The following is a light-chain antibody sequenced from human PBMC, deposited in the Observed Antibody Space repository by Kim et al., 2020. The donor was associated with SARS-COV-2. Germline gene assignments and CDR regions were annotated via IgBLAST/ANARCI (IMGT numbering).Light chain of an antibody. CDR2: GKN. J-gene: IGLJ2*01. CDR3: NSRDSSGHVV. CDR1: SLRKYY. V-gene: IGLV3-19*01. Sequence: SSELTQDPAVSVALGQTVRITCQGDSLRKYYANWYQQKPGQAPLLVIYGKNNRPSGIPDRFSGSSSGNTASLTITGAQAEDEADYYCNSRDSSGHVVFGGGTKLTVL.